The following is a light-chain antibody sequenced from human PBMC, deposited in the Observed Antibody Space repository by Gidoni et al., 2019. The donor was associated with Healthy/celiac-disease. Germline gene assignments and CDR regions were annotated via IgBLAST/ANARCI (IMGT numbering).Light chain of an antibody. V-gene: IGKV1-39*01. CDR3: QQSYSTPT. CDR1: QSISSY. J-gene: IGKJ1*01. Sequence: GDIVTITCRASQSISSYLNWYQQKPGKAPKLLSYAASSLQSGVPSRFSGSGSGTDFTLTISSLQHEDFATYYCQQSYSTPTFGQGTKVEIK. CDR2: AAS.